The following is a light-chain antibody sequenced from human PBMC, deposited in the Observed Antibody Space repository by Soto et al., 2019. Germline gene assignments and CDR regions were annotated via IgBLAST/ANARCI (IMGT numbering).Light chain of an antibody. CDR1: SSNLAYNS. J-gene: IGLJ1*01. V-gene: IGLV1-51*01. Sequence: QSVLTQPPSVSAAPGQDVTISCSGSSSNLAYNSLSWYQQLPGTAPKLLIYDDNKRPSGIPARFSGSKSGTSATLGITGLETGDEADYYCGAWDDSLNVYGFGSGTKVTVL. CDR3: GAWDDSLNVYG. CDR2: DDN.